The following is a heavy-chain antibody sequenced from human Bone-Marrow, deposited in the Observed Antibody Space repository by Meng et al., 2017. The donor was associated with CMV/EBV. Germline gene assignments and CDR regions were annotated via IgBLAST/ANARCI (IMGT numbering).Heavy chain of an antibody. J-gene: IGHJ6*02. Sequence: GESLKISCKGSGNSFTSYWIGWVRPMSGKGLEWMGIIYPSDSDTRSSPSFQGQVTISADKSISIAYLQWSSLKTSDTAMYYCARHHSYGNREGLYYYGIDGWGQGTTVTVSS. CDR2: IYPSDSDT. CDR1: GNSFTSYW. V-gene: IGHV5-51*01. CDR3: ARHHSYGNREGLYYYGIDG. D-gene: IGHD5-18*01.